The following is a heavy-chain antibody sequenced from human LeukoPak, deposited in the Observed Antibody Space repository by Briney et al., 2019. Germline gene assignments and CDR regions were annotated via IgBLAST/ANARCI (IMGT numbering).Heavy chain of an antibody. D-gene: IGHD3-10*01. V-gene: IGHV1-2*02. CDR1: GYTFTGYY. J-gene: IGHJ4*02. CDR2: INPNSGGT. Sequence: ASVKVSCKASGYTFTGYYMHWVRQAPGQGLDWMGWINPNSGGTNYAQKFQGRVTMTRDTSISTAYMELSRLRSDDTAVYYCARDRGVRGVTTALGYWGQGTLVTVSS. CDR3: ARDRGVRGVTTALGY.